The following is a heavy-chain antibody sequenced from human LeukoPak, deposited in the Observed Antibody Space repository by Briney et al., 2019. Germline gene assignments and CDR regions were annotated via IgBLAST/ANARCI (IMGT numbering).Heavy chain of an antibody. CDR3: AKDIGGDWTFCTDTSCYEGAFDV. J-gene: IGHJ3*01. CDR1: GFTIGAYA. CDR2: INWNGGKI. V-gene: IGHV3-9*01. D-gene: IGHD2-2*01. Sequence: GGSLRLSCEASGFTIGAYAMQWVRQAPGKGLEWVSGINWNGGKIGYAAFVKGRFIISRDNARNSMYLDMNSLRDEDTALYYCAKDIGGDWTFCTDTSCYEGAFDVWGQGTMVTVAS.